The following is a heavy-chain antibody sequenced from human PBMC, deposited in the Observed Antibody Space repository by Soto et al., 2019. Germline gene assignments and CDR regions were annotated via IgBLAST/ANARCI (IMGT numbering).Heavy chain of an antibody. Sequence: GGSLRLSCAASGFTFSSYGMHWVRQAPGKGLEWVAVISYDGSNKYYADSVKGRFTISRDNSKNTLYLQMNSLRAEDTAVYYCAKDVITIFGVVTQVPWGQGTLVTVSS. CDR2: ISYDGSNK. V-gene: IGHV3-30*18. CDR1: GFTFSSYG. CDR3: AKDVITIFGVVTQVP. D-gene: IGHD3-3*01. J-gene: IGHJ5*02.